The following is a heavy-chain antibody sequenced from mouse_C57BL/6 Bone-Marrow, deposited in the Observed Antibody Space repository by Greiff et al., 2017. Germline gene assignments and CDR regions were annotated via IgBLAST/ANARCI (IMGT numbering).Heavy chain of an antibody. CDR2: INPNNGGT. V-gene: IGHV1-26*01. J-gene: IGHJ1*03. CDR1: GYTFTDYY. D-gene: IGHD2-2*01. Sequence: EVQLQQSGPELVKPGASVKISCKASGYTFTDYYMNWVKQSHGKSLEWIGDINPNNGGTSYNQKFKGKATLTVDKSSSTAYMELRSLTSEDSAVYYCARRGYYGYDGYFDVWGTGTTVTVSS. CDR3: ARRGYYGYDGYFDV.